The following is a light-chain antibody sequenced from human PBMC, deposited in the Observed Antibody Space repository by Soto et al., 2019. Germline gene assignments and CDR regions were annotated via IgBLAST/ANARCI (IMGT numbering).Light chain of an antibody. CDR3: SSYTVINTAV. CDR2: EVD. CDR1: SSDVGAYNY. J-gene: IGLJ3*02. Sequence: QSALAQPPSASGSPGQSISISCTGSSSDVGAYNYVAWYQQKPGKAPKLLIYEVDNRPSGISHRFSGSKSGNTASLTISGLQTEDEADYYCSSYTVINTAVFGGGTKVTVL. V-gene: IGLV2-14*01.